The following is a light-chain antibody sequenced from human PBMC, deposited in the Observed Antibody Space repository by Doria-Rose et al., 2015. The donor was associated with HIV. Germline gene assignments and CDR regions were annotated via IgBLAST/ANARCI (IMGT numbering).Light chain of an antibody. CDR1: QGFSSTY. CDR2: DGS. CDR3: HQYGTSWT. Sequence: TQSPGTLSLSPGERATLSCRASQGFSSTYLAWYQQKPGQAPSLLIYDGSTRATGIPDRFSASGSGADFTLTINRLEPEDFAPYYCHQYGTSWTFGQGTKVE. V-gene: IGKV3-20*01. J-gene: IGKJ1*01.